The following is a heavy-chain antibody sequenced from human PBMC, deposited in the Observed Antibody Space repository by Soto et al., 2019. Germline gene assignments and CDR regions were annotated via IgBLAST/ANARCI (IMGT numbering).Heavy chain of an antibody. V-gene: IGHV4-59*01. J-gene: IGHJ4*02. CDR1: GGSISGYY. Sequence: PSETLSLTCTVSGGSISGYYWSWIRQPPGKGLEWIGYIHYSGSTNYNSSLKSRVTISVDTSKNQFSLKLKSVTAADTAVYYCARDAVERRNFDYWGQGTLVTVSS. D-gene: IGHD1-1*01. CDR2: IHYSGST. CDR3: ARDAVERRNFDY.